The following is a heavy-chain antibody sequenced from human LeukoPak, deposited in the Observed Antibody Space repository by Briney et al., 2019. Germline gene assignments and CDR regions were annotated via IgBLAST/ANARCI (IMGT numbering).Heavy chain of an antibody. D-gene: IGHD2-21*01. J-gene: IGHJ5*02. V-gene: IGHV1-2*02. CDR2: INPNSGGT. Sequence: GASVKVSCKASGYSFTDYYMHWVRQAPGQGLEWMGWINPNSGGTSFAQKFQGRVTMTRDTSITTVYMEVSWLTSDDAAIYYCARADRLHGGPYLIGPWGQGTLVIVSS. CDR3: ARADRLHGGPYLIGP. CDR1: GYSFTDYY.